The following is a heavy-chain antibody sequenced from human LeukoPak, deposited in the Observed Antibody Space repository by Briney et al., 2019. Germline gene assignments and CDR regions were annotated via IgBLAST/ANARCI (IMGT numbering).Heavy chain of an antibody. D-gene: IGHD3-22*01. V-gene: IGHV3-30*03. Sequence: WLSVISYDGSNKYYADSGKGRFTISRDNSKNTLYLQMNSLRAEDTAVYYCAPLGLIVVDYWGQGTLVTVSS. J-gene: IGHJ4*02. CDR2: ISYDGSNK. CDR3: APLGLIVVDY.